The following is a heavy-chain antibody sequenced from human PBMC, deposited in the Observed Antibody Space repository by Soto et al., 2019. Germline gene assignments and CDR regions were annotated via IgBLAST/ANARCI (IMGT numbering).Heavy chain of an antibody. J-gene: IGHJ5*02. CDR2: IIPILGIA. Sequence: QVQLVQSGAEVKKPGSSVKVSCKASGGTFSSYTISWVRQAPGQGLEWMGRIIPILGIANYAQKFQGRVTITADKSTSTAYMELSSLRSEDTAVYYCARARWFGELSGGVLFDPWGQGTLVTVSS. CDR1: GGTFSSYT. V-gene: IGHV1-69*02. CDR3: ARARWFGELSGGVLFDP. D-gene: IGHD3-10*01.